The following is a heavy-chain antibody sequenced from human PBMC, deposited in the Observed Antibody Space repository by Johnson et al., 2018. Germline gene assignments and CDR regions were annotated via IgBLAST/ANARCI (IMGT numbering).Heavy chain of an antibody. CDR2: IWYDGSNK. J-gene: IGHJ3*01. D-gene: IGHD3-10*01. CDR3: ARGGADYSGSGFEAFDV. CDR1: GFTFSSYG. V-gene: IGHV3-33*01. Sequence: VQLVESGGGLVKPGGSLRLSCAASGFTFSSYGMHWVRQAPGKGLEWVAVIWYDGSNKYYADSVKGRFTISRDNAKNSLFVQMNSLRAEARAVYYCARGGADYSGSGFEAFDVWGQGTMVTVSS.